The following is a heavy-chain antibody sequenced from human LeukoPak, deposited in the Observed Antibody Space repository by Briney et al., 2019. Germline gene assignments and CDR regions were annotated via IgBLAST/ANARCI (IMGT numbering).Heavy chain of an antibody. V-gene: IGHV3-30-3*01. Sequence: GGSLRLSCAASGFTFSSYAMHWVRQAPGKGLEWVAVISYDGSNKYYADSVKGRFTISRDNSKNTLYLQMNSLRAEDTAVYYCAKDALGSVTTDYYYYYGMDVWGQGTTVTVSS. CDR2: ISYDGSNK. J-gene: IGHJ6*02. CDR3: AKDALGSVTTDYYYYYGMDV. D-gene: IGHD4-17*01. CDR1: GFTFSSYA.